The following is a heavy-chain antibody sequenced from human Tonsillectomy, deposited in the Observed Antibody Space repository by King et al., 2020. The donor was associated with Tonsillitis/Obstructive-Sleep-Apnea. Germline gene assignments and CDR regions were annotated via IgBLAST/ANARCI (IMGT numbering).Heavy chain of an antibody. D-gene: IGHD3-10*01. CDR3: ATVRTRGIYAFDI. CDR1: GFSVSRNY. V-gene: IGHV3-66*01. Sequence: VQLVESGGGLVQRGGSLRLSCAVSGFSVSRNYMTWVRQSPNKGLEWVSVIYTGGRIYYANSVNGRFTISRDDSKNTVYLQMNSLRAEDTALYYCATVRTRGIYAFDIWGQGTLGAVSS. J-gene: IGHJ3*02. CDR2: IYTGGRI.